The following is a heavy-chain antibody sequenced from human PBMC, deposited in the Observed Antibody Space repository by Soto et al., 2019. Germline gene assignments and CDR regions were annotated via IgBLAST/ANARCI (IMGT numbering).Heavy chain of an antibody. D-gene: IGHD6-13*01. CDR1: NGSVSSDTFY. CDR3: ARPGYSSNAYDH. CDR2: IYYRGNT. Sequence: SETLSLTCSVYNGSVSSDTFYWTWIRQHPGKGVEWMGYIYYRGNTYYHPSLKSPVTISIDTSKNEFSLRLNYVTASDTDVYYWARPGYSSNAYDHRGQGTVVT. V-gene: IGHV4-31*01. J-gene: IGHJ4*03.